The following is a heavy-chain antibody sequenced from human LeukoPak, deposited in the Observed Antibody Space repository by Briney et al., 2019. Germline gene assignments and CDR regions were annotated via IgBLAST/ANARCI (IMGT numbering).Heavy chain of an antibody. CDR2: NDPDDGET. J-gene: IGHJ4*02. V-gene: IGHV1-24*01. CDR1: GYTLTELS. D-gene: IGHD1-26*01. CDR3: AAVSGSYTLLDC. Sequence: ASVKVSCKVSGYTLTELSMHWVRQASGKGLEWMGGNDPDDGETIYAPKFQGRVTMTEDTSTDTAYLELSGLRSADTAVYYCAAVSGSYTLLDCWGQGTPVTVSS.